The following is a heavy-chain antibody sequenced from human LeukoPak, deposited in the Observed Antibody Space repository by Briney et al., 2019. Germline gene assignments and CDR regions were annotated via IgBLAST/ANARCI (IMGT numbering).Heavy chain of an antibody. CDR1: GFTFDDYA. Sequence: GGSLRLSCAASGFTFDDYAMHWVRQAPPKGVEWVSGVSWYSGSIGYVDAVNGRFTISRDNAKKSLYLQMNRLRADDTACEQCARVRSAAAGPLDHWGQGNLVNVSS. D-gene: IGHD6-13*01. V-gene: IGHV3-9*01. CDR3: ARVRSAAAGPLDH. J-gene: IGHJ4*02. CDR2: VSWYSGSI.